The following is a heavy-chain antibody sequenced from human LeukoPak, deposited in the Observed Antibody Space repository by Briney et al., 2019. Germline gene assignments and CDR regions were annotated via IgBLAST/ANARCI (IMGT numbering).Heavy chain of an antibody. CDR3: ARESSSSWQYYYYGMDV. CDR2: ISGSGGST. CDR1: GFTFSSYA. V-gene: IGHV3-23*01. Sequence: GGSLRLSCAASGFTFSSYAMSWVRQAPGKGLEWVSAISGSGGSTYYADSVKGRFTISRDNSKNTLYPQMNSLRAEDTAVYYCARESSSSWQYYYYGMDVWGQGTTVTVSS. J-gene: IGHJ6*02. D-gene: IGHD6-13*01.